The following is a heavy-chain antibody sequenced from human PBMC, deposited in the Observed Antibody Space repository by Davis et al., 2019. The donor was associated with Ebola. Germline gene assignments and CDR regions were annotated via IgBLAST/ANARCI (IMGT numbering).Heavy chain of an antibody. Sequence: PGGSLRLSCAASGFTSSSYGMHWVRQAPGKGLEWVAVISYDGTKKNYADSVKGRFTISRDNSEDTLYLQMNSLRAEDTAVYYCAKAQYYYDSSGSYSWFDPWGQGTLVTVSS. D-gene: IGHD3-22*01. CDR3: AKAQYYYDSSGSYSWFDP. V-gene: IGHV3-30*18. J-gene: IGHJ5*02. CDR2: ISYDGTKK. CDR1: GFTSSSYG.